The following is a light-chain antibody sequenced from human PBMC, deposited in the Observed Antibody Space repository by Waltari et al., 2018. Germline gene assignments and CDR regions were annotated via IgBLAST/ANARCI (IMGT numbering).Light chain of an antibody. V-gene: IGKV3-15*01. Sequence: ETIMTQSPPTLPVFPGERATLSCRASQSVSRNLAWYQQRPGQAPRLLIYGSSTRATGIPARFSGSGSGTEFTLTISSLQSEDFAVYYCQQYNNWPPITFGQGTRLEIK. CDR2: GSS. J-gene: IGKJ5*01. CDR3: QQYNNWPPIT. CDR1: QSVSRN.